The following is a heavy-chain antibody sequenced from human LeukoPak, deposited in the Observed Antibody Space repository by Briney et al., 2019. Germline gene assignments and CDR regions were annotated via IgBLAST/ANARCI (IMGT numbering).Heavy chain of an antibody. V-gene: IGHV4-34*01. CDR2: INHSGST. CDR3: ARFIPDRAAGIAFDI. CDR1: GGSFSGYY. Sequence: SETLSLTCAVYGGSFSGYYWSWIRQPPGKGLEWIGEINHSGSTNYNPSLKSRVTISVDTSKNQFSLKLSSVTAADTAVYYCARFIPDRAAGIAFDIWGQGTMVTVSS. D-gene: IGHD6-13*01. J-gene: IGHJ3*02.